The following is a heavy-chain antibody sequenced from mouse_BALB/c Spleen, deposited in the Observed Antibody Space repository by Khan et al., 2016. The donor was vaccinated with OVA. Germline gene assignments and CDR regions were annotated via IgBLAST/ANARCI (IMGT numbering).Heavy chain of an antibody. Sequence: VQLKESGGGLVKPGGSLKLSCAASGFTFSTYAMSWVRQTPEKRLEWVATIRSDGDYTYYPDNVTGRFTISRDNAKNTLYLQMSILRSEYTAMYYCARSPYGNFAYWGQGTLVTVSA. CDR2: IRSDGDYT. J-gene: IGHJ3*01. CDR3: ARSPYGNFAY. D-gene: IGHD2-1*01. CDR1: GFTFSTYA. V-gene: IGHV5-9-3*01.